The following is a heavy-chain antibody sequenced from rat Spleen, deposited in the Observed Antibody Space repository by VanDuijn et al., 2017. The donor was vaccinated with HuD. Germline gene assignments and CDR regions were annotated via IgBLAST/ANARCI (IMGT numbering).Heavy chain of an antibody. Sequence: EVQLAESGGGLVQPGRSLKLSCAASGFIFSDFYMAWVRQAPTKGLEWVASISPSGGNTYYRDSMKGRFTISRDNAKSTLYLQMDSLRSEDTATYYCARRHYGYTDYFDYWGQGVMVTVSS. D-gene: IGHD1-9*01. CDR1: GFIFSDFY. CDR2: ISPSGGNT. V-gene: IGHV5-25*01. J-gene: IGHJ2*01. CDR3: ARRHYGYTDYFDY.